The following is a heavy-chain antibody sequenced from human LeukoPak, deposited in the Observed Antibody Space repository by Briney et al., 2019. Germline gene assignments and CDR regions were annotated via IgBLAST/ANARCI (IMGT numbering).Heavy chain of an antibody. Sequence: GRSLRLPCAASGFTFSNYGMHWVRQAPGKGLEWMAIISYDGTNKDYVDSVKGRFTISRDNAKNSLYLQMNSLRAEDTAVYYCAELGITMIGGVWGKGTTVTISS. CDR1: GFTFSNYG. CDR2: ISYDGTNK. J-gene: IGHJ6*04. V-gene: IGHV3-30*18. CDR3: AELGITMIGGV. D-gene: IGHD3-10*02.